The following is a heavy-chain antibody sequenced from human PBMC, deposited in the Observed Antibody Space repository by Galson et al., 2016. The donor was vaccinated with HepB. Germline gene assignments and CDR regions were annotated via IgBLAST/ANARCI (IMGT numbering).Heavy chain of an antibody. CDR1: GASISGYY. J-gene: IGHJ6*02. CDR3: ARDDSGGWYGFHYGMDV. V-gene: IGHV4-59*01. Sequence: SETLSLTCTVSGASISGYYLSWIRQPPGKGLEWLGYIYYSGRTNYNPSLTSRVTISVDTSNNQFSLKLSSVTAADTAVYYCARDDSGGWYGFHYGMDVWGQGTTVTVSS. D-gene: IGHD6-19*01. CDR2: IYYSGRT.